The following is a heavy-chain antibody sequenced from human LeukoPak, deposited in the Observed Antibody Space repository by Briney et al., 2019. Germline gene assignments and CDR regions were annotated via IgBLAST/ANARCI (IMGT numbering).Heavy chain of an antibody. CDR2: INPNSGGT. CDR1: GYTFTSYY. D-gene: IGHD1-26*01. Sequence: GASVKVSCKASGYTFTSYYMHWVRQAPGQGLEWMGWINPNSGGTNYAQNFQGRVTMTRDTSISTAYMELSRLRSDDTAMYYCARDSGSYFSDYWGQGTLVTVSS. CDR3: ARDSGSYFSDY. V-gene: IGHV1-2*02. J-gene: IGHJ4*02.